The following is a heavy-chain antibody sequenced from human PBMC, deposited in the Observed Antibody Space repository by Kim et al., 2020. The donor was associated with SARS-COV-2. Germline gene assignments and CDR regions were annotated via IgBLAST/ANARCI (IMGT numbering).Heavy chain of an antibody. D-gene: IGHD5-12*01. CDR1: GYTFTNYA. Sequence: ASVKVSCKASGYTFTNYAIQWVRQAPGQGREWMGWINAGNGNIKYLQKFQGRATLTWDTSASTAYMELRALTSEDTAVYYCARDRLHSGHDYWGQGTMVT. CDR2: INAGNGNI. J-gene: IGHJ4*02. CDR3: ARDRLHSGHDY. V-gene: IGHV1-3*01.